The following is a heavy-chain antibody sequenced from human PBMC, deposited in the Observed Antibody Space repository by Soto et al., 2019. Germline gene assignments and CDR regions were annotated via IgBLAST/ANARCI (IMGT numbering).Heavy chain of an antibody. D-gene: IGHD5-18*01. CDR1: GGTFSSYA. Sequence: SVKVSCKASGGTFSSYAISWVRQAPGQGLEWMGGIIPIFGTANYAQKFQGRVTITADKSTSTAYMELSSLRSEDTAVYYCARDAVYSNGYWSRSWFDSCRQGTLGTVSS. V-gene: IGHV1-69*06. CDR2: IIPIFGTA. J-gene: IGHJ5*01. CDR3: ARDAVYSNGYWSRSWFDS.